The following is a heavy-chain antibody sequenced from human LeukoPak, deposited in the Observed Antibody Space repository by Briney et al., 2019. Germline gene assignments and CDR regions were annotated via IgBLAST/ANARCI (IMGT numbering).Heavy chain of an antibody. CDR3: ARDGIVVVVAENWFDP. CDR1: GFTFSDYN. D-gene: IGHD2-15*01. Sequence: GGSLRLSCAASGFTFSDYNMNWVRQAPGKGLEWVSSISSSSTYIYYADTVKGRFTISGDNAKNSLSLQMNTLTDEDTAVYYCARDGIVVVVAENWFDPWGQGTLVTVSS. CDR2: ISSSSTYI. J-gene: IGHJ5*02. V-gene: IGHV3-21*01.